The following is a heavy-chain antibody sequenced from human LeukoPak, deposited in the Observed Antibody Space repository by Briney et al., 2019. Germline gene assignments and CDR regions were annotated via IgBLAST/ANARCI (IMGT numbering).Heavy chain of an antibody. CDR3: AKAASGYSLDY. CDR2: IYYSGST. V-gene: IGHV4-59*11. Sequence: PSETLSLTCTVSGGSISSHYWSWIRQPPGKGLEWIGYIYYSGSTNYNPSLKSRVTISVGTSKNQFSLKLSSVTSADTAVYYCAKAASGYSLDYWGLGTLVTVSS. CDR1: GGSISSHY. D-gene: IGHD3-22*01. J-gene: IGHJ4*02.